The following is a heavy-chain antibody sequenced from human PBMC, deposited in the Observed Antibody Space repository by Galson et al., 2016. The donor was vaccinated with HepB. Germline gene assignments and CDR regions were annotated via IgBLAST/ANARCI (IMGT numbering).Heavy chain of an antibody. CDR3: TRRPGN. V-gene: IGHV3-48*04. Sequence: SLRLSCAASGFTFSSYSMNWVRQTPGKGLEFVSYISSNSGSTIYYADSVKGRFTISRDNAKNSLYLQMTSLRTEDTAVYYCTRRPGNWGQGTLVTVSS. D-gene: IGHD6-6*01. CDR2: ISSNSGSTI. CDR1: GFTFSSYS. J-gene: IGHJ4*02.